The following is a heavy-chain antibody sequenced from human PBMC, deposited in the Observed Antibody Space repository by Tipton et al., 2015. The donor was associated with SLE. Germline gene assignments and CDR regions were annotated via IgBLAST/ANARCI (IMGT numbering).Heavy chain of an antibody. V-gene: IGHV4-38-2*01. CDR2: LYHSGSA. D-gene: IGHD6-19*01. CDR1: GYSISAGYY. Sequence: GLVKPSETLSLKCAVSGYSISAGYYWGWIRQPPGKGLEWIGSLYHSGSAFYNPSLKSRVTISADTSKNHFSLKVTSVTAADTAVYYCARHQWLTTGNTFDIWGQGTMVTVSS. CDR3: ARHQWLTTGNTFDI. J-gene: IGHJ3*02.